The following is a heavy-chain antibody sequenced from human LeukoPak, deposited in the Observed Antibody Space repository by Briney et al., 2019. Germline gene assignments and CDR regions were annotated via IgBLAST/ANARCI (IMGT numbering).Heavy chain of an antibody. CDR1: GYTFAAYY. CDR3: ARGKGRNYFDY. D-gene: IGHD1-26*01. V-gene: IGHV1-2*02. CDR2: IRPNSGGT. J-gene: IGHJ4*02. Sequence: ASVKVSCKASGYTFAAYYMYWVRQAPGQGLEWMGWIRPNSGGTNYTQKFQGRVTMTRDMSTSTVYMELSSLRSEDTAVYYCARGKGRNYFDYWGQGTLVTVSS.